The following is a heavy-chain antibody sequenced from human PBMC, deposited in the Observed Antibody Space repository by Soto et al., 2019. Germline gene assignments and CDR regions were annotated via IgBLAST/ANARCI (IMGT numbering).Heavy chain of an antibody. V-gene: IGHV1-69*12. CDR2: IIPIFGTA. D-gene: IGHD2-15*01. CDR1: GGTFSSYA. CDR3: ASTDIVLVVAALTHFDY. J-gene: IGHJ4*02. Sequence: QVQLVQSGAEVKKPGSSVKVSCKASGGTFSSYAISWVRQAPGQGLEWMGGIIPIFGTANYAQKFQGRVTIPADDPTSTAYMELSSLSSADTAVYYCASTDIVLVVAALTHFDYWGQGTLVTVSS.